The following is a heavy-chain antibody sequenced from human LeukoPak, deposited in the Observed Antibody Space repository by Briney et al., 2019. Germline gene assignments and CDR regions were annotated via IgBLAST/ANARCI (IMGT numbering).Heavy chain of an antibody. D-gene: IGHD6-19*01. V-gene: IGHV1-46*01. CDR2: INPSGGST. CDR3: ARGGQQWLSTNYYYYGMDV. J-gene: IGHJ6*02. Sequence: ASVKVSCKASGYTFTSYYMHWVRQAPGQGLEWMGIINPSGGSTSYAQKFQGRVTMTRDMSTSTAYMELSSLRSDDTAVYYCARGGQQWLSTNYYYYGMDVWGQGTTVTVSS. CDR1: GYTFTSYY.